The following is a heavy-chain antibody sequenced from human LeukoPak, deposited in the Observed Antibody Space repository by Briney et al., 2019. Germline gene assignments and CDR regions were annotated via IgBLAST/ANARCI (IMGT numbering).Heavy chain of an antibody. CDR2: ISTYNGNT. J-gene: IGHJ3*02. D-gene: IGHD3-10*01. CDR3: ARGGSGAYGSGSYYTALDI. Sequence: ASVKVSCKASGYTFTTFGLSWLRQAPGQGLEWMGWISTYNGNTNYAQKLQGRVTMTTDTSTRTAYMDLRSLRSDDTAVYYCARGGSGAYGSGSYYTALDIWGQGTMVTVSS. V-gene: IGHV1-18*01. CDR1: GYTFTTFG.